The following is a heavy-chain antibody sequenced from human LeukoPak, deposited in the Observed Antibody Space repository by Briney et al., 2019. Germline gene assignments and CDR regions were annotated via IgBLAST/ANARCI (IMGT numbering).Heavy chain of an antibody. D-gene: IGHD5-12*01. J-gene: IGHJ4*02. V-gene: IGHV3-21*01. Sequence: GGSLRLSCAASGFTFSSYSMNWVRQAPGKGLEWVSSISSSSSYIYYADSVKGRFTISRDNAKNSLYLQMNSLRAEDTAVYYCARDPQARDIVATITGYWGQGTLVTVSS. CDR2: ISSSSSYI. CDR1: GFTFSSYS. CDR3: ARDPQARDIVATITGY.